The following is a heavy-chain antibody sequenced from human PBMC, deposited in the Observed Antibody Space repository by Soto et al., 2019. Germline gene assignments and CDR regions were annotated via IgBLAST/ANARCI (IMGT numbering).Heavy chain of an antibody. V-gene: IGHV1-3*01. D-gene: IGHD6-13*01. J-gene: IGHJ6*03. Sequence: ASVKVSCKASGYTFTSYAMHWVRQAPGQRLERMGWINAGNGNAKYSQKFQGRVTITRDTSASTAYMELSSLRSEDTAVYYCARGQQQLVLGYYYYYMDVWGKGTTVTVSS. CDR3: ARGQQQLVLGYYYYYMDV. CDR2: INAGNGNA. CDR1: GYTFTSYA.